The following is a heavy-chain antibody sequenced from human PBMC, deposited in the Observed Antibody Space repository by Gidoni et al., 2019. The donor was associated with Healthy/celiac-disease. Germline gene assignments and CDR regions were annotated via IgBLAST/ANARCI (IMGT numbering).Heavy chain of an antibody. D-gene: IGHD1-26*01. Sequence: QVQLVESGGGVVQPGRSLRLSCAASGFTFSSYAMHWVRQAPGKGLEWVAVISYDGSNKYYADSVKGRFTISRDNSKNTLYLQMNSLRAEDTAVYYCARDGPIDWGQGTLVTVSS. CDR3: ARDGPID. J-gene: IGHJ4*02. CDR2: ISYDGSNK. V-gene: IGHV3-30-3*01. CDR1: GFTFSSYA.